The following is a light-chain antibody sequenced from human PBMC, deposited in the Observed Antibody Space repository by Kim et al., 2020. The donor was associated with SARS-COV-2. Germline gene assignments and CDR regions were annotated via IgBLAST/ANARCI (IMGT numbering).Light chain of an antibody. Sequence: QLVLTQSPSASASLGASVKLTCTLSSGHSNYAIAWHQQQPEKGPRYLMKVNSDGSHTKDVGIPDRFSGSSSGAERYLTISSLQSEDETDYYCQTWDSDFWVFGGGTQLTVL. CDR2: VNSDGSH. CDR3: QTWDSDFWV. J-gene: IGLJ3*02. V-gene: IGLV4-69*01. CDR1: SGHSNYA.